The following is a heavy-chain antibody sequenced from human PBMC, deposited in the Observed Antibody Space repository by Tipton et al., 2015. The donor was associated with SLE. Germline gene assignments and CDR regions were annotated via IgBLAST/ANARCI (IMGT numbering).Heavy chain of an antibody. D-gene: IGHD3-9*01. J-gene: IGHJ4*02. V-gene: IGHV4-38-2*02. Sequence: TLSLTCTVSGYSISSGYYWGWIRQPPGKGLQWIGYVYTSGRANYNPSLKSRVTISVDTSKNQFSLKLSSVTAADTAVYYCARDNEDYDILTGWTRDFGFDYWGQGTLVTVSS. CDR1: GYSISSGYY. CDR2: VYTSGRA. CDR3: ARDNEDYDILTGWTRDFGFDY.